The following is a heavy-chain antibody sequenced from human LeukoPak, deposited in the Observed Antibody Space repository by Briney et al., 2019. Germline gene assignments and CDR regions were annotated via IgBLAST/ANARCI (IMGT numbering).Heavy chain of an antibody. Sequence: PSHTLSLTCSLSGRSISSGCYYWTWIHRHPGKGLQWFGYISYSGSTYYNPSVQSRVTISVDTSKNQFSLKLSSVTAADTAVYYCASRRDEAWFDPWGQGTLVTVSS. V-gene: IGHV4-31*03. D-gene: IGHD5-24*01. CDR2: ISYSGST. CDR3: ASRRDEAWFDP. J-gene: IGHJ5*02. CDR1: GRSISSGCYY.